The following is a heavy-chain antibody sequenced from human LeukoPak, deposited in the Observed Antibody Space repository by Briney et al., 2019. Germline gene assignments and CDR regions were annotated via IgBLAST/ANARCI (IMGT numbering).Heavy chain of an antibody. CDR2: IYYSGST. D-gene: IGHD5/OR15-5a*01. CDR3: ARDIGSSPVNWFDP. CDR1: GGFISSSSYY. Sequence: PSETLPLTCTVSGGFISSSSYYWGWIRQPPEKGLEWIGSIYYSGSTYYNPSLKSRVTISVDTSKNQFSLKLSSVTAADTAVYYCARDIGSSPVNWFDPWGQGTLVTVSS. J-gene: IGHJ5*02. V-gene: IGHV4-39*07.